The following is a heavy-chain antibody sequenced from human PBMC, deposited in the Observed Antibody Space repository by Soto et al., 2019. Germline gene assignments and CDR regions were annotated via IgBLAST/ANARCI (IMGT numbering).Heavy chain of an antibody. V-gene: IGHV1-2*02. J-gene: IGHJ1*01. CDR2: INPNSGGT. CDR1: GYTFTACY. CDR3: ATDRQQWLGHFQH. D-gene: IGHD6-19*01. Sequence: ASVKFACRASGYTFTACYTPWVRQAPGQGLEWMGWINPNSGGTNYAQKFQGRVTMTEDTSTDTAYMELSSLRSEDTAVYYCATDRQQWLGHFQHWGQGTLVTVSS.